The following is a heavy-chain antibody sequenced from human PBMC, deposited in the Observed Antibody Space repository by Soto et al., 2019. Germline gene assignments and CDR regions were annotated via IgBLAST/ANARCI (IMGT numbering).Heavy chain of an antibody. V-gene: IGHV4-39*01. CDR3: ARHVVTTYWFDP. J-gene: IGHJ5*02. D-gene: IGHD3-16*02. CDR1: GGSISSSSYY. CDR2: IYYSGST. Sequence: QLQLQESGPGLVKPSETLSLTCTVSGGSISSSSYYWGWIRQPPGKGLEWIGSIYYSGSTYYNPSLKSRVTISVDTSKNQFSLKLSSVTAADTAVYYCARHVVTTYWFDPWCQGTLVTVSS.